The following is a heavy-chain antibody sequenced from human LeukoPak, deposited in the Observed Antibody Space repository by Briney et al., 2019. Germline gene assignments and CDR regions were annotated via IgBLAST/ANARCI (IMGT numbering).Heavy chain of an antibody. D-gene: IGHD3-10*02. Sequence: GGSLRLSCAASGFTFSNYWMHWVRQVPGKGLVWVSRINDDGSFTTYADSVKGRFTISRDNAKNSLYLQMNSLRAEDTAVYYCAELGITMIGGVWGKGTTVTISS. CDR3: AELGITMIGGV. J-gene: IGHJ6*04. CDR1: GFTFSNYW. V-gene: IGHV3-74*01. CDR2: INDDGSFT.